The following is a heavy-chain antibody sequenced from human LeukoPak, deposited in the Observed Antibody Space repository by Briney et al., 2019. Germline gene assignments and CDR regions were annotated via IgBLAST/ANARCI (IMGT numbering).Heavy chain of an antibody. CDR1: GFTSSSYG. CDR2: ISYDGSNK. Sequence: GGSLRLSCAASGFTSSSYGMHWVRQAPGKGLEWVAVISYDGSNKYYADSVKGRFTISRDNSKNTLYLQMNSLRAEDTAVYYCAKDHRRDGYNAFDYWGQGTLVTVSS. V-gene: IGHV3-30*18. J-gene: IGHJ4*02. D-gene: IGHD5-24*01. CDR3: AKDHRRDGYNAFDY.